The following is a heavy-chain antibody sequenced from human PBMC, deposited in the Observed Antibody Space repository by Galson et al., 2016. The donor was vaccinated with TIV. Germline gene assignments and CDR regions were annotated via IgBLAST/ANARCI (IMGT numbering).Heavy chain of an antibody. CDR2: ISFDGSNK. Sequence: SLRLSCAASGFTFSIYGMHWVRQAPGKGLEWVAVISFDGSNKYYADSVKGRFTISRDNAKNSLFLQMDSLRVEDTAVYYCVRYSSGRDYFEYWGQGTLVTVSS. CDR3: VRYSSGRDYFEY. V-gene: IGHV3-30*03. D-gene: IGHD6-19*01. CDR1: GFTFSIYG. J-gene: IGHJ4*02.